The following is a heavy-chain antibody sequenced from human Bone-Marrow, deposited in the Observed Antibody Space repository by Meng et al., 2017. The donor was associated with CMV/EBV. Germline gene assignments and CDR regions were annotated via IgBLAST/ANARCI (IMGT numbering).Heavy chain of an antibody. CDR2: ISAYNGNT. CDR1: GYNLSSYG. Sequence: QVPRGKVGAEVKKPGASVKVACKGSGYNLSSYGISWVRQAPGQGLEWMGWISAYNGNTNYAQKLQGRVTMTTDTSTSTAYMELRSLRSDDTAVYYCVWITMVRGVTGGVGFDPWGQGTLVTVSS. CDR3: VWITMVRGVTGGVGFDP. J-gene: IGHJ5*02. V-gene: IGHV1-18*01. D-gene: IGHD3-10*01.